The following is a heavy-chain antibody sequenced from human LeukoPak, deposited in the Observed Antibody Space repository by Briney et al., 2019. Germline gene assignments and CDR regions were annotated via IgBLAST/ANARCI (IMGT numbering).Heavy chain of an antibody. V-gene: IGHV4-30-2*01. CDR3: ARGGITMVRGVMFFDP. Sequence: SQTLSLTCAVSGGPISSGGYSWSWIRQPPGKGLEWIGYIYHSGSTYYNPSLKSRVTISVDRSKNQFSLKLSSVTAADTAVYYCARGGITMVRGVMFFDPWGQGTLVTVSS. CDR2: IYHSGST. CDR1: GGPISSGGYS. D-gene: IGHD3-10*01. J-gene: IGHJ5*02.